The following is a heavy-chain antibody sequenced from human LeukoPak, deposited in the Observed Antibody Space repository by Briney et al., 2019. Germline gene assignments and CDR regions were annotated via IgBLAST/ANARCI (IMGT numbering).Heavy chain of an antibody. D-gene: IGHD3-22*01. CDR2: IYYSGST. J-gene: IGHJ4*02. Sequence: SETLSLTCTVSGGSISSYYWSWIRQPPGKGLEWIGYIYYSGSTNYNPSLKSRVTISVDTSKNQFSLKLSSVTAADTAVYYCARWGYDRGSKFDYWGQGTLVTVSS. CDR1: GGSISSYY. V-gene: IGHV4-59*01. CDR3: ARWGYDRGSKFDY.